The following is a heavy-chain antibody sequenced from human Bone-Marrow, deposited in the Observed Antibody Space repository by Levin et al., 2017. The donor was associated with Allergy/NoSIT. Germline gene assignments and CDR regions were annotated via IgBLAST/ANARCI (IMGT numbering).Heavy chain of an antibody. CDR1: GGSISSNSYS. J-gene: IGHJ4*02. D-gene: IGHD3-22*01. CDR3: ARAQISGYYDY. Sequence: SQTLSLTCAVSGGSISSNSYSWSWIRQPPGKGLEWIGYIYHGGSTYYNPSLKSRVTISEDRSKNQFSLKLSSVTAADTALYYCARAQISGYYDYWGRGTLVTVSS. CDR2: IYHGGST. V-gene: IGHV4-30-2*01.